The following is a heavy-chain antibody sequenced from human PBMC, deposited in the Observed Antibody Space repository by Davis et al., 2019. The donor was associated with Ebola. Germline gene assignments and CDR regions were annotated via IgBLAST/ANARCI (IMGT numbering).Heavy chain of an antibody. CDR2: TYYSSKWFN. D-gene: IGHD5-12*01. CDR3: ARGWLRSGFDY. CDR1: GDSVSGNSGA. V-gene: IGHV6-1*01. J-gene: IGHJ4*02. Sequence: HSQTLSLTCAISGDSVSGNSGAWNWIRQSPSRGLEWLGRTYYSSKWFNDYAVSVKSRITINPDTSKNQFSLQLSSVTPEDTAVYYCARGWLRSGFDYWGQGTLVIVSS.